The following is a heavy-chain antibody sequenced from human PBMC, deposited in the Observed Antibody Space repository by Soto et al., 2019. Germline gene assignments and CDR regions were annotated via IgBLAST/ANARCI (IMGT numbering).Heavy chain of an antibody. CDR2: FDPEEGET. CDR3: AALGSMRVLLI. Sequence: GASVKVSCNVSGYTLTELSMHCVREEPGKGFEGVGGFDPEEGETIYAQKFQGRVTRTEDISTDTVYMELSSLRSEDTAVYYCAALGSMRVLLIWGQGTMVTVSS. D-gene: IGHD3-16*01. J-gene: IGHJ3*02. V-gene: IGHV1-24*01. CDR1: GYTLTELS.